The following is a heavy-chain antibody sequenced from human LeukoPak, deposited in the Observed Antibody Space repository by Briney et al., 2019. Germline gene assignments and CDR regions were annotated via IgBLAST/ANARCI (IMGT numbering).Heavy chain of an antibody. D-gene: IGHD3-10*01. V-gene: IGHV1-8*03. CDR2: MNPNSGNT. CDR3: ARAGNYCGSGSSYYMDV. CDR1: GYTFTSYD. Sequence: ASVKVSCKASGYTFTSYDINWVRQATGQGLEWMGWMNPNSGNTGYAQKFQGRVTITRNTSISTAYMELSSLRSEDTAVYYCARAGNYCGSGSSYYMDVWGKGTTVTVSS. J-gene: IGHJ6*03.